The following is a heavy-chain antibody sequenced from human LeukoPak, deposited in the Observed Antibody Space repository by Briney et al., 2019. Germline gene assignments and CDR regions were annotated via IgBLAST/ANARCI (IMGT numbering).Heavy chain of an antibody. J-gene: IGHJ4*02. Sequence: GESLKISCKGSGYRFTSYWIGWVRQMPGKGLEWMGIIYPGDSDTRYSPSFQGQVTLSADKSISTAYLQWSSLKASDTAMYYCARQPVAADYYFDYWGQGTLVTVSS. V-gene: IGHV5-51*01. CDR3: ARQPVAADYYFDY. D-gene: IGHD6-13*01. CDR2: IYPGDSDT. CDR1: GYRFTSYW.